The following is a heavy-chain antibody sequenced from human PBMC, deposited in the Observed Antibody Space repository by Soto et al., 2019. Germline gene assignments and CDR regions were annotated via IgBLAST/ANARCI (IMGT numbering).Heavy chain of an antibody. CDR1: GGSISSSNW. V-gene: IGHV4-4*02. J-gene: IGHJ3*02. CDR2: IYHSGST. CDR3: ARAQPDFWRGYYAFDI. Sequence: QVQLQESGPGLVKPSGTLSVTCAVSGGSISSSNWWSWVRQRPGKGLEWIGEIYHSGSTNYNPSLKSRVTISVDKSKNQFSLKLSSVTAADTAVYYCARAQPDFWRGYYAFDIWGQGTMVTVSS. D-gene: IGHD3-3*01.